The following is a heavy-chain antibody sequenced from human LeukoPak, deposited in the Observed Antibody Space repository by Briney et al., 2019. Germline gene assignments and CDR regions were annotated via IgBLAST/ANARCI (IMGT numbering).Heavy chain of an antibody. CDR1: GFTFSSYG. V-gene: IGHV3-30*02. J-gene: IGHJ4*02. D-gene: IGHD6-13*01. CDR2: IRYDGSNK. CDR3: AKDYSSSWLYYFDY. Sequence: GGSLRLSCAASGFTFSSYGMHWVRQAPGKGLEWVAFIRYDGSNKYYADSVKGRFTISRDNSKNTLCLHMNSLRAEDTAMYYCAKDYSSSWLYYFDYWGQGTLVTVSS.